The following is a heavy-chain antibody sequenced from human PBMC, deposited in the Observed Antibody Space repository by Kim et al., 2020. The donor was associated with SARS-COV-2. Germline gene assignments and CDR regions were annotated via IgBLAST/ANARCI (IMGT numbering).Heavy chain of an antibody. CDR3: ARGPNILYSSYYYYYGMDV. V-gene: IGHV4-34*01. J-gene: IGHJ6*02. CDR2: INHSGST. D-gene: IGHD2-8*01. CDR1: GGSFSGYY. Sequence: SETLSLTCAVYGGSFSGYYWSWIRQPPGKGLEWIGEINHSGSTNYNPSLKSRVTISVDTSKNQFSLKLSSVTAADTAVYYCARGPNILYSSYYYYYGMDVWGQGTTVTVSS.